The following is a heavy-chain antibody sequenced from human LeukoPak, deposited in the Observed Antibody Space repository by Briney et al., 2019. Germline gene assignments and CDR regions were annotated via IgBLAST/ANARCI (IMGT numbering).Heavy chain of an antibody. Sequence: ASVKVSCKASGGTFSSYAISWVRQAPGQGLEWMGWISAYNGNTNYAQKLQGRVTMTRDMSTSTVYMELSSLRSEDTAVYYCARVYYDSSGYSSGEDYWGQGTLVTVSS. D-gene: IGHD3-22*01. CDR1: GGTFSSYA. CDR3: ARVYYDSSGYSSGEDY. V-gene: IGHV1-18*01. J-gene: IGHJ4*02. CDR2: ISAYNGNT.